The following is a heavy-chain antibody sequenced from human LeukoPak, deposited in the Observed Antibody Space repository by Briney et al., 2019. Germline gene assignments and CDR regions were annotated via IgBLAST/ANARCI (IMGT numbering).Heavy chain of an antibody. Sequence: PSETLSLTCTVSGGSISSYYWSWIRQPPGKGLEWIGYIYYSGSTNYNPSLKSRVTISVDTSKNQFSLKLSSVTAADTAMYYCARYATGTPNWYFDLWGRGTLVTVSS. CDR3: ARYATGTPNWYFDL. J-gene: IGHJ2*01. CDR2: IYYSGST. D-gene: IGHD3-9*01. V-gene: IGHV4-59*08. CDR1: GGSISSYY.